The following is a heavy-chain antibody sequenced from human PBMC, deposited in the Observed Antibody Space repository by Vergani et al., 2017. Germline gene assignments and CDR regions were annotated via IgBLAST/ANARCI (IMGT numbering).Heavy chain of an antibody. CDR3: GMQGGYYYYYMDV. Sequence: QAQLVESGGGVVQPGSSLRLSCAASGFTFTDYGMHWVRQAPGKGLEWVAVISYDGSNKYYADSVKGRFTISRDNSKNTLYLQMNSLRAEDTAVYYCGMQGGYYYYYMDVWGKGTTVTVSS. CDR1: GFTFTDYG. V-gene: IGHV3-30*19. CDR2: ISYDGSNK. J-gene: IGHJ6*03. D-gene: IGHD2-8*01.